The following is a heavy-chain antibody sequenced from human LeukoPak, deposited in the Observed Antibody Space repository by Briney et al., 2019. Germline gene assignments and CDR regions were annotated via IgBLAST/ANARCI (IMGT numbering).Heavy chain of an antibody. CDR2: INHSGST. CDR1: GGSFSGYY. V-gene: IGHV4-34*01. Sequence: PSETLSLTCAVYGGSFSGYYWSWIRQPPGKGLEWIGEINHSGSTNYNPSLKSRVTISVDTSKNQFSLKLSSVTAADTAVYYCARHSLRTYYFDYWGQGTLVTVSS. D-gene: IGHD1-26*01. J-gene: IGHJ4*02. CDR3: ARHSLRTYYFDY.